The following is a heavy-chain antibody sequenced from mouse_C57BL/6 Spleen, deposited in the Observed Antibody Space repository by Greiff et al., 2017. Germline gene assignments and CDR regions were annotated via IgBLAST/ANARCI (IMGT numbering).Heavy chain of an antibody. Sequence: EVKLVESGGGLVKPGGSLKLSCAASGFTFSSYAMSWVRQTPEKRLEWVATISDGGSYTYYPDNVKGRFTISRANAKNNLYLQMSHLKSEDTAMYYGAREHEEGAMDYWGQGTSVTVSS. CDR1: GFTFSSYA. J-gene: IGHJ4*01. CDR3: AREHEEGAMDY. CDR2: ISDGGSYT. V-gene: IGHV5-4*01.